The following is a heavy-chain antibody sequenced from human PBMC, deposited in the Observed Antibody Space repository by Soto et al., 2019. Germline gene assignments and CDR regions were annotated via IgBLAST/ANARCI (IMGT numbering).Heavy chain of an antibody. D-gene: IGHD3-10*01. V-gene: IGHV3-49*03. CDR1: GFPFANFL. CDR2: IRSQPYGGTK. Sequence: SLTLSCTRSGFPFANFLMSWFRQAPGKGLEWVGFIRSQPYGGTKQYAASVRGRFTISRDDSKGIAYLQMNSLKSEDSGVYYCIGSFPFWGQGTLVTVSS. J-gene: IGHJ1*01. CDR3: IGSFPF.